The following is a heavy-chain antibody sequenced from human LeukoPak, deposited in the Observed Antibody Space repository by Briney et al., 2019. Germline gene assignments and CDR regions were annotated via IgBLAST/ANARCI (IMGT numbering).Heavy chain of an antibody. CDR3: ARYQTATTTVFDY. V-gene: IGHV4-39*02. D-gene: IGHD1-1*01. CDR1: GGSISSSSYY. CDR2: IYYSGST. Sequence: SETLSLTCTVSGGSISSSSYYWAWIPQPPGQGLEWIATIYYSGSTYYNPSLKSRVTISVDTSKNHFSLKLSSVTTADTAVYYCARYQTATTTVFDYWGQGTLVTVSS. J-gene: IGHJ4*02.